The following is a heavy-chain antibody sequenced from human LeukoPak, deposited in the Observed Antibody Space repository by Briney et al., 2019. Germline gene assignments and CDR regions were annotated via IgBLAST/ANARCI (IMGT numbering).Heavy chain of an antibody. V-gene: IGHV5-51*01. Sequence: GESLKISCKGSGYSFTTYWIGWVRQMPGKGLEGMWIIFPGDSDTRYSPPFQGQVTISADNSFSTAYLQWSSLKASDTAIYYCARRVRVSGSAHDAFDIWGQGTMVTVSS. CDR3: ARRVRVSGSAHDAFDI. J-gene: IGHJ3*02. D-gene: IGHD6-19*01. CDR2: IFPGDSDT. CDR1: GYSFTTYW.